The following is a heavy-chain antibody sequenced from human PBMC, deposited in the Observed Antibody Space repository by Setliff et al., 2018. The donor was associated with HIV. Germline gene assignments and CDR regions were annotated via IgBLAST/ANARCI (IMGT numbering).Heavy chain of an antibody. Sequence: SETLSLTCTVSGDSISSYYWSWIRQPPGKGLEWIGYIYYSGSTNYNPSLKSRVTISVDTPKNQFSPKLSSVTAADTAVYYCARDGDYNYYGMDVWAKGPRSPS. CDR1: GDSISSYY. J-gene: IGHJ6*02. CDR3: ARDGDYNYYGMDV. V-gene: IGHV4-59*01. D-gene: IGHD4-17*01. CDR2: IYYSGST.